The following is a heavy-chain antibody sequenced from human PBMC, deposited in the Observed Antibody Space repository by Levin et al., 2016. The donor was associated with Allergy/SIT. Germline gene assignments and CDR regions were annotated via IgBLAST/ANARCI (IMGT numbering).Heavy chain of an antibody. CDR3: ATISSTWRGSL. J-gene: IGHJ2*01. CDR1: GFTFSTYW. CDR2: INQDGSEI. D-gene: IGHD6-13*01. Sequence: LSLTCAASGFTFSTYWMSWVRQAPGKGLESVAYINQDGSEIHYVDSVKGRVTISRDNGKNSLYLQMASLRAEDTAVYYCATISSTWRGSLWGRGTLVTVSS. V-gene: IGHV3-7*01.